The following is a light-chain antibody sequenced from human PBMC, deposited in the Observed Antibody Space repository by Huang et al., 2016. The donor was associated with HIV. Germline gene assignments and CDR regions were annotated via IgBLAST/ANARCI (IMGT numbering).Light chain of an antibody. CDR3: QQYNSYWT. J-gene: IGKJ1*01. CDR2: KAS. V-gene: IGKV1-5*03. CDR1: QRISSW. Sequence: DIQMTQSPSTLSASVGERVTITCRASQRISSWLAWYQQKPGKAPKLLIYKASSLESGGPGRFSGSGSGTEFTLTISSLQPDDFATYYCQQYNSYWTFGQGTKVEIK.